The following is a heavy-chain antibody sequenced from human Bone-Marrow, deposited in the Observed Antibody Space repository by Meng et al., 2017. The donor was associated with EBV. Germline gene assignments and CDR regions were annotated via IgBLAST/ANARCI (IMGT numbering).Heavy chain of an antibody. D-gene: IGHD1-26*01. V-gene: IGHV4-39*07. Sequence: LQLQESGPGLVKPSGTLSLTCTVSGGSISSSSYYWGWIRQPPGKGLEWIGSIYYSGSTYYNPSLKNRVTISVDTSKNQFSLKLSSVTAADTAVYYCAREQVGATRPFDYWGQGTLVTVSS. CDR2: IYYSGST. J-gene: IGHJ4*02. CDR1: GGSISSSSYY. CDR3: AREQVGATRPFDY.